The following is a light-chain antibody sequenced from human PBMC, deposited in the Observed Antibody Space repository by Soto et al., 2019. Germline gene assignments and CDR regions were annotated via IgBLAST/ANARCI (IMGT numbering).Light chain of an antibody. CDR1: QSVLYSSTNKNY. V-gene: IGKV4-1*01. CDR3: QQYYTTPWT. Sequence: DIVMTQSPDSLAVSLGERATINCKSSQSVLYSSTNKNYLAWYQQKPGQPPKALIYWASTRESGVPDRFSGSGSGTDFTLTISSLQAEDVAVYYCQQYYTTPWTFGQGTKVDIK. CDR2: WAS. J-gene: IGKJ1*01.